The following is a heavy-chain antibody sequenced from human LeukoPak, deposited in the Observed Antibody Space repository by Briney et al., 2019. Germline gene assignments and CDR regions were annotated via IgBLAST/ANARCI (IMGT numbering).Heavy chain of an antibody. Sequence: GGSLRLSCAASGFTFDDYAMHWVRQAPGKGLEWVSLISWDGGSTYYADSVKGRFTISRDNSKNSLYLQMNSLRAGDTALYYCAKDGEGIDYWGQGTLVTVSS. V-gene: IGHV3-43D*03. CDR1: GFTFDDYA. J-gene: IGHJ4*02. CDR2: ISWDGGST. CDR3: AKDGEGIDY.